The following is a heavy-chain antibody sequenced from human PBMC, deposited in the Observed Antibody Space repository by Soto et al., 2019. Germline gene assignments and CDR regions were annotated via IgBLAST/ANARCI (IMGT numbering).Heavy chain of an antibody. V-gene: IGHV4-4*01. D-gene: IGHD6-19*01. CDR2: IYHSGST. CDR3: AGGLGSGWYFGY. Sequence: QVQLQEAGPGLVKPSGTLSLTCAVSGGSLTTNYWWSWVRQPPGKVLEWFGQIYHSGSTNYYPALKSRVTISVDNSKTQYSLTLSSVTAADPAVYCCAGGLGSGWYFGYWGQGTLVTVSS. J-gene: IGHJ4*02. CDR1: GGSLTTNYW.